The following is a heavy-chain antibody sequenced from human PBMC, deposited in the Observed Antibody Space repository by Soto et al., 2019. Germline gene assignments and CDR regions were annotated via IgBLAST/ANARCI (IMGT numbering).Heavy chain of an antibody. CDR2: IYPGDSDT. CDR1: GYNFNRYW. CDR3: ERSLVNGTYEAFDI. V-gene: IGHV5-51*03. D-gene: IGHD6-13*01. J-gene: IGHJ3*02. Sequence: EVYLAQSGAEVKKPGESLKISCKGSGYNFNRYWIGWVRQMPGKGLEWMGVIYPGDSDTRYSPSLQGQVTISADKSSSAAYLQWSSLQASDTATYYCERSLVNGTYEAFDIWGQGTMVTVSS.